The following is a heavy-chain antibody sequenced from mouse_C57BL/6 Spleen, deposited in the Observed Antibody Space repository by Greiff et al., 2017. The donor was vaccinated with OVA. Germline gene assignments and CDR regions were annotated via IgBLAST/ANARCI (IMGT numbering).Heavy chain of an antibody. D-gene: IGHD1-1*01. Sequence: VQLQQSGAELVRPGASVKLSCTASGFNIKDDYMHWVKQRPEQGLEWIGWIDPENGDTEYASKFQGKATITADTSSNTAYLQLSSLTSEDTAVYYCSTYYGSSPIVGGTGTTVTVSS. CDR1: GFNIKDDY. CDR2: IDPENGDT. J-gene: IGHJ1*03. V-gene: IGHV14-4*01. CDR3: STYYGSSPIV.